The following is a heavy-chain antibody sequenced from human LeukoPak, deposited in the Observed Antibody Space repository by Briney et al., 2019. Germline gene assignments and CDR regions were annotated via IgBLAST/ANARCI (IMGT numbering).Heavy chain of an antibody. J-gene: IGHJ3*02. CDR3: ARYGLGDTFDI. D-gene: IGHD4-17*01. CDR1: GFTFSSYW. Sequence: PGGSLRLSCAASGFTFSSYWMSWVCQAPGKGLEWMASIKQDASETRYVDSVKGRFTILRDNTETSLFLHMNSLRAEDTAVYYCARYGLGDTFDIWGHGTVVTVSS. V-gene: IGHV3-7*01. CDR2: IKQDASET.